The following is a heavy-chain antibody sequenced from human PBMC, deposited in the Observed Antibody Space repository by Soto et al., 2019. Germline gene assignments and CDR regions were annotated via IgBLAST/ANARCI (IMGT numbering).Heavy chain of an antibody. D-gene: IGHD3-10*01. Sequence: QVQLVQSGDEMRKPGASVKVSCQASGYTFSNYGITWVRQAPGQGLEWMGWISAHNGNSKYAQSLQGRLTLTTDTSTSTAYMELRSLRSADTAVYYCARDWYFYGSGSPNHMDVWGKGTTVSVSS. J-gene: IGHJ6*03. CDR1: GYTFSNYG. V-gene: IGHV1-18*01. CDR2: ISAHNGNS. CDR3: ARDWYFYGSGSPNHMDV.